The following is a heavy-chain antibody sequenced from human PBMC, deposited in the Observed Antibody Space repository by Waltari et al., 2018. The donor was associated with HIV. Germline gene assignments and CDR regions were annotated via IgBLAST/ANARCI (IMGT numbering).Heavy chain of an antibody. V-gene: IGHV1-2*02. CDR2: NNPNSGGT. CDR3: ARDMAAVAGGGWVDP. J-gene: IGHJ5*02. Sequence: QVQLVQSGAEVKKPGASVKVSCKASGYPFTGYYMHWVRQAHGQGLEWMGWNNPNSGGTNDAQKFQGRVTMTRDTSISTAYMELSRLRSDDTAVYYCARDMAAVAGGGWVDPWGQGTLVTVSS. D-gene: IGHD6-19*01. CDR1: GYPFTGYY.